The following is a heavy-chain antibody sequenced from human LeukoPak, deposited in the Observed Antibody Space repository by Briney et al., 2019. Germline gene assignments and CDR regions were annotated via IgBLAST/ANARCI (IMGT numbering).Heavy chain of an antibody. D-gene: IGHD6-6*01. CDR2: ISPTGSTT. J-gene: IGHJ4*02. V-gene: IGHV3-74*01. Sequence: GSLGTPRSAPGIPLSGPRKQRARQLPGKGLGWVSRISPTGSTTSYADSVKGRFTVSRDNAKNTLYLQVNNLRAEGTAVYYCARGPNSNWSGLDFWGQGTLLTVSS. CDR3: ARGPNSNWSGLDF. CDR1: GIPLSGPR.